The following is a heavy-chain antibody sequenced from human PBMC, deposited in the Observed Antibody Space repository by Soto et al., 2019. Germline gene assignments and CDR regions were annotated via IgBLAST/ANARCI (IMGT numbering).Heavy chain of an antibody. CDR3: ARALAKNIYTRFDP. D-gene: IGHD2-2*02. CDR1: GGSISSYY. CDR2: IYYSGST. V-gene: IGHV4-59*01. J-gene: IGHJ5*02. Sequence: ETLSLTCTVSGGSISSYYWSWIRQPPGKGLEWIGYIYYSGSTNYNPSLKSRVTISVDTSKNQFSLKLSSVTAADTAVYYCARALAKNIYTRFDPWGHGTLVTVSS.